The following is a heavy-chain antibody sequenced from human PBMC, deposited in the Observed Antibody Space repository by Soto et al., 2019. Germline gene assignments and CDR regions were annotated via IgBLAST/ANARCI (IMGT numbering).Heavy chain of an antibody. CDR3: ASGPGYSSGGPTPCYYYSGMAV. Sequence: QVQLVQSGAEVKKPGASVKVSCKASGYTFTSYGISWVRQAPGQGLEWMGWISAYNGNTNYAQKLQGRVTRTTDTATAPADRGLSSLRSDDTAVYYCASGPGYSSGGPTPCYYYSGMAVWGQGTTVTVSS. D-gene: IGHD6-19*01. CDR1: GYTFTSYG. CDR2: ISAYNGNT. V-gene: IGHV1-18*01. J-gene: IGHJ6*02.